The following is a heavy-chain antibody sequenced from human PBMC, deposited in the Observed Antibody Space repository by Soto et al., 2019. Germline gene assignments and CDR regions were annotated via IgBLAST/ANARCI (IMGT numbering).Heavy chain of an antibody. D-gene: IGHD1-1*01. Sequence: GGSLRLSCAASGFTVSSNYMSWVRQAPGKGLEWVSVIYSGGSTYYADSVKGRFTISRDNSKNTLYPQMNSLRAEDTAVYYCARDRNGPYYGMDVWGQGTTVTVSS. CDR1: GFTVSSNY. CDR3: ARDRNGPYYGMDV. J-gene: IGHJ6*02. CDR2: IYSGGST. V-gene: IGHV3-53*01.